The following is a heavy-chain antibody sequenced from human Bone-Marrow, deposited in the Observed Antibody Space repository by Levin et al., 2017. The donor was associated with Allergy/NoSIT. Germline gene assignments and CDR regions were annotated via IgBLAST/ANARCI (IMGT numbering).Heavy chain of an antibody. CDR1: GDSISTYF. CDR3: AREFSFRFDS. CDR2: IYDSGTT. Sequence: PSETLSLTCTVSGDSISTYFWSWIRQSPGKGLEWIGSIYDSGTTDYNPSLRSRVTISVATSKNQFSLRLRSVTAADTAVYYCAREFSFRFDSWGQGTLVTVSS. D-gene: IGHD2-15*01. V-gene: IGHV4-59*01. J-gene: IGHJ4*02.